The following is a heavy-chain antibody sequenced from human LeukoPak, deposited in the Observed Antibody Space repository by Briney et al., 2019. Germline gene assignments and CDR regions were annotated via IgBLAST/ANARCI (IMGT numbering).Heavy chain of an antibody. J-gene: IGHJ3*02. Sequence: GGSLRLSCAASGFTFDDYGTSWVRQAPGKGLEWVSGINWNGGSTGYADSVKGRFTISRDNAKNSLYLQMNSLRAEDTALYYCARADFLGDAFDIWGQGTMVTVSS. CDR3: ARADFLGDAFDI. CDR2: INWNGGST. CDR1: GFTFDDYG. D-gene: IGHD3/OR15-3a*01. V-gene: IGHV3-20*04.